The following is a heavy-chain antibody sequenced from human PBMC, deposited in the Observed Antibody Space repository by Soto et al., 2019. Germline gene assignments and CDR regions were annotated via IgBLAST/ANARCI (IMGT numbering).Heavy chain of an antibody. CDR2: VYYTGVT. CDR3: ARVLDSSWYVDL. CDR1: GASPNTNSSY. J-gene: IGHJ2*01. Sequence: SEPLSLTCTVSGASPNTNSSYWTWVRQPPGGGLEYLGYVYYTGVTNYNPSLKSRVTISLDMSNSQFFLTLSSVTTADTATYYCARVLDSSWYVDLWGRGTLVTVSS. D-gene: IGHD6-13*01. V-gene: IGHV4-61*01.